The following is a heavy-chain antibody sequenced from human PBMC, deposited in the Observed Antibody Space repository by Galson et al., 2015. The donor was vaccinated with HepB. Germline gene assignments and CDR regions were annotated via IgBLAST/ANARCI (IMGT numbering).Heavy chain of an antibody. CDR3: ARGGVLGYCSGGSCYSADY. CDR1: GYTFTSYY. Sequence: SVKVSCKASGYTFTSYYMHWVRQAPGQGLEWMGIINPSGGSTSYAQKFQGRVTMTRDTSTSTVYMELSSLRSEDTAVYYCARGGVLGYCSGGSCYSADYWGQGTLVTVSS. CDR2: INPSGGST. J-gene: IGHJ4*02. V-gene: IGHV1-46*03. D-gene: IGHD2-15*01.